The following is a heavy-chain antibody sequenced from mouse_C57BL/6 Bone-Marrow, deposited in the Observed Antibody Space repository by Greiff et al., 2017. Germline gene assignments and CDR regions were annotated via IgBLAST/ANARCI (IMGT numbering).Heavy chain of an antibody. Sequence: EVQRVESGGGLVKPGGSLKLSCAASGFTFSSYAMSWVRQTPEKRLEWVATFSDGGSYTYSPDNVTGRFTISRDNAKNNQYLQMSHMKSEDTAMYYCASDPGTGAMDYWGQGTSVTVAS. V-gene: IGHV5-4*01. CDR2: FSDGGSYT. D-gene: IGHD4-1*01. J-gene: IGHJ4*01. CDR3: ASDPGTGAMDY. CDR1: GFTFSSYA.